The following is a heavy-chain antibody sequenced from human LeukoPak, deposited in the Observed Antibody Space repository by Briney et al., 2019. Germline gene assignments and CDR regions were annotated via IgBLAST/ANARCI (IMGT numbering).Heavy chain of an antibody. Sequence: SETLSLTCTVSGGSISTYHWSWVRQPPGKGLEWIGYSFHNGRTTYNPSLKSPAIISADASKNQFSLRLTSVTTADTAVYFCARGGGYSGYDNYFDYWGQGALVTVSS. CDR3: ARGGGYSGYDNYFDY. D-gene: IGHD5-12*01. CDR2: SFHNGRT. V-gene: IGHV4-59*01. CDR1: GGSISTYH. J-gene: IGHJ4*02.